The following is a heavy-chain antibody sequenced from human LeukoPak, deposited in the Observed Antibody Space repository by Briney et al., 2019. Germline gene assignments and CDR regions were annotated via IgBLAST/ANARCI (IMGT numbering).Heavy chain of an antibody. CDR2: IYYSGST. Sequence: SETLSLTCTVSGASISSYYWSWIRQPPGKGLEWIGYIYYSGSTNYNPSLKSRVTISVDTSKNQFSLKLSSVTAADTAVYYCARRYYYDSSGPVNDAFDIWGQGTMVTVSS. D-gene: IGHD3-22*01. CDR1: GASISSYY. V-gene: IGHV4-59*01. CDR3: ARRYYYDSSGPVNDAFDI. J-gene: IGHJ3*02.